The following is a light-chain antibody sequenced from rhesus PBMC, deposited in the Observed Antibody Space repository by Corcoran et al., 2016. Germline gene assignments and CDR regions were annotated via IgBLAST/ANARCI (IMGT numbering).Light chain of an antibody. Sequence: QAAPTQPPSVSGSPGQSVTISCTGTSSDVGGYNYVSWYQQHPGKAPKLMIYGVSKRPSGVSDRFSGSKSGTTASLTISGLQAEDEADYYCCSYTTSSTVLFGGGTRLTVL. J-gene: IGLJ3*01. V-gene: IGLV2S7*01. CDR2: GVS. CDR1: SSDVGGYNY. CDR3: CSYTTSSTVL.